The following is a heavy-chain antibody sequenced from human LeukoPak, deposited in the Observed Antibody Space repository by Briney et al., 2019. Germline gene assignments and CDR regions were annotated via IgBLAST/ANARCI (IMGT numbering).Heavy chain of an antibody. CDR2: ISAYNGNT. CDR1: GYTFTSYG. J-gene: IGHJ5*02. CDR3: ARVGLRYFDWLSTGFDP. D-gene: IGHD3-9*01. Sequence: ASVTVSCKASGYTFTSYGISWVRQAPGQGREWMGWISAYNGNTNYAQKLQGRVTMTTDTSTSTAYMELRSLRSDDTAVYYCARVGLRYFDWLSTGFDPWGQGTLVTVSS. V-gene: IGHV1-18*04.